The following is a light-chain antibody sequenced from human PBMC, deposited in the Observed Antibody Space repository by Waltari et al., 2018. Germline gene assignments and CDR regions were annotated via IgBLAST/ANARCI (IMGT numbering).Light chain of an antibody. V-gene: IGKV3-11*01. Sequence: VVVTQSPATLSLSPGERATLSCRASQSISTYLAWYQPKPGQAPRLLSYDASNRATGSPARFSGSGSGTDFTLTISSLEPEDFAVYYCQQRTIWSGTFGQGTKVEIK. CDR1: QSISTY. CDR3: QQRTIWSGT. J-gene: IGKJ1*01. CDR2: DAS.